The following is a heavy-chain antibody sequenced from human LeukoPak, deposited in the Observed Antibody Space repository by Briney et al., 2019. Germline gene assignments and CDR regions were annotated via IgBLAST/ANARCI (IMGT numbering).Heavy chain of an antibody. V-gene: IGHV4-4*09. J-gene: IGHJ4*02. CDR3: ASLTTVTQGYFDS. D-gene: IGHD4-17*01. CDR1: GGSITSYY. Sequence: SETLSLTCTVSGGSITSYYWSWIRQPPGKGLERIGYIYCSGSTNYNPSLKSRLTISVDASKNQFSLKLSSVTATDTAVYYCASLTTVTQGYFDSWGQGTLVTVSS. CDR2: IYCSGST.